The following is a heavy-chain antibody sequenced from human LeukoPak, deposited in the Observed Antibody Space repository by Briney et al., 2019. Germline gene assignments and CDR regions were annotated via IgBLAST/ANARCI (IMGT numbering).Heavy chain of an antibody. V-gene: IGHV4-59*01. D-gene: IGHD3-10*01. J-gene: IGHJ2*01. CDR1: GGSISTYY. CDR2: IYYSGGT. Sequence: SETLSLTCTVSGGSISTYYWSWIRQPPGKGLEWIGYIYYSGGTTYNPSLKSRVTISVDTSKNQFSLNLNSVTAADTAVYYCAQTMVRTYWYFDLWGRGTLVTVSS. CDR3: AQTMVRTYWYFDL.